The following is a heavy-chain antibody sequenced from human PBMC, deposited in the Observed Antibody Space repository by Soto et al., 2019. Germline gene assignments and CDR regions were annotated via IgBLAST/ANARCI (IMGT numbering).Heavy chain of an antibody. Sequence: QVQLVQSGAEVKKPGASVKVSCRTSGYTFSGFYIHWVRQAPGQGLESMGWIYPDSGGTDYAQKFQGRVTRPRDTSISTAYMELSRLRSDDTAVYYCRVTGVSEVNYWGQGALVTVSS. J-gene: IGHJ4*02. D-gene: IGHD2-8*01. V-gene: IGHV1-2*02. CDR2: IYPDSGGT. CDR1: GYTFSGFY. CDR3: RVTGVSEVNY.